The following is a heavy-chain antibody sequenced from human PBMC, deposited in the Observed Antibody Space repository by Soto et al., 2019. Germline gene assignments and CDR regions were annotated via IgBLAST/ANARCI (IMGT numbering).Heavy chain of an antibody. Sequence: QVQLVQSGAEVKTPGASVKVSCKASGYTFTSYAMHWVRQAPGQRLEWMGWINAGNGNTKYSQNFQGRVTITRDTSASTAYMELSSLRSEDTAVYYCARGGSLYWYFDLWGRGTLVTVSS. CDR2: INAGNGNT. CDR1: GYTFTSYA. CDR3: ARGGSLYWYFDL. D-gene: IGHD1-26*01. V-gene: IGHV1-3*01. J-gene: IGHJ2*01.